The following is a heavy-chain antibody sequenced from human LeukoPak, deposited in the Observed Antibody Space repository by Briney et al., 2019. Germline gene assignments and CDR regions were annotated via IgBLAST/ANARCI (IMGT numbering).Heavy chain of an antibody. J-gene: IGHJ4*02. CDR3: AKPPRQWLDYYFDY. CDR2: ISGSGGST. V-gene: IGHV3-23*01. Sequence: PGGSLRLSCAASGFTFSSYAMSWVRQAPGKGLEWVSAISGSGGSTYYADSVKGRFTISRDNSKNTPYLQMNSLRAEDTAVYYCAKPPRQWLDYYFDYWGQGTLVTVSS. D-gene: IGHD6-19*01. CDR1: GFTFSSYA.